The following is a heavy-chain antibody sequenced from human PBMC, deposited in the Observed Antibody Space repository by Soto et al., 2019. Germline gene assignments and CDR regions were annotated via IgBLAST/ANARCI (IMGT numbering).Heavy chain of an antibody. Sequence: PSETLSLTCTVSGGSISSYYWSWIRQPPGRGLEWIGYIYYSGSTNYNPSLKSRVTISVDTSKNQFSLKLSSVTAADTAGYDCARSTMAIDYCGQGTLVTVDS. V-gene: IGHV4-59*01. CDR3: ARSTMAIDY. CDR2: IYYSGST. J-gene: IGHJ4*02. D-gene: IGHD3-10*01. CDR1: GGSISSYY.